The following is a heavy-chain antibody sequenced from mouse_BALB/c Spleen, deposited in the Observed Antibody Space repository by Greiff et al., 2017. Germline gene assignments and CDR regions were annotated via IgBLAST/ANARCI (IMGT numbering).Heavy chain of an antibody. CDR1: GFSLTGYG. D-gene: IGHD1-1*01. CDR3: ARDPLYDYYAMDY. Sequence: VKLQESGPGLVAPSQSLSITCTVSGFSLTGYGVNWVRQPPGKGLEWLGMIWGDGSTDYNSALKSRLSISKDNSKSQVFLKMNSLQTDDTARYYCARDPLYDYYAMDYWGQGTSVTVSS. J-gene: IGHJ4*01. CDR2: IWGDGST. V-gene: IGHV2-6-7*01.